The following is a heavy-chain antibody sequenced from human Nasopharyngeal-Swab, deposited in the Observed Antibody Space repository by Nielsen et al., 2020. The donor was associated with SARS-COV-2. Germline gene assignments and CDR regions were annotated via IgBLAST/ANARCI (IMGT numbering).Heavy chain of an antibody. CDR3: ARATVEMPTITYWYFDL. V-gene: IGHV4-31*03. CDR1: GDSISLAAFY. J-gene: IGHJ2*01. CDR2: IYYSGNT. Sequence: LRLSCTVSGDSISLAAFYWSWIRQYPGKGLEWIGYIYYSGNTYYNPSLESRVSISVDTSENRFSLKLSSVTAADTAVYYCARATVEMPTITYWYFDLWGRGTLVAVSS. D-gene: IGHD5-24*01.